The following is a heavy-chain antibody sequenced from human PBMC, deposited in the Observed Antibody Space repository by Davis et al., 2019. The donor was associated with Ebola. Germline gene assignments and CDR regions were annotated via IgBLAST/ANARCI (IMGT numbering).Heavy chain of an antibody. CDR2: ISSSSSYI. CDR1: GFTFSSYS. CDR3: ARVAEASNYVYYYGMDV. J-gene: IGHJ6*02. D-gene: IGHD4-11*01. V-gene: IGHV3-21*01. Sequence: PGGSLRLSCAASGFTFSSYSMNWVRQAPGKGLEWVSSISSSSSYIYYADSVKGRFTISRDNAKNSLYLQMNSLRAEDTAVYYCARVAEASNYVYYYGMDVWGQGTTVTVSS.